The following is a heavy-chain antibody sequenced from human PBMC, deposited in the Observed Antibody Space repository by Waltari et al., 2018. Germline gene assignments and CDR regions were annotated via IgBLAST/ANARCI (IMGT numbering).Heavy chain of an antibody. J-gene: IGHJ4*02. CDR1: GYSISSGYY. CDR2: IYHSGST. Sequence: QVQLQESGPGLVKPSETLSLTCAVSGYSISSGYYWGWIRQPPGKGLEWIGSIYHSGSTYYNPSLKSRVTISVDTSKNQFSLKLSSVTAADTAVYYCARDRRDYYDSSDYFDYWGQGTLVTVSS. D-gene: IGHD3-22*01. V-gene: IGHV4-38-2*02. CDR3: ARDRRDYYDSSDYFDY.